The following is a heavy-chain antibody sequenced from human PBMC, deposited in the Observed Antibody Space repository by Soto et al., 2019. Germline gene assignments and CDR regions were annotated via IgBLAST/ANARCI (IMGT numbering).Heavy chain of an antibody. D-gene: IGHD1-26*01. CDR3: ARLARPPTSTFDY. CDR2: IYYSGST. V-gene: IGHV4-59*08. J-gene: IGHJ4*02. CDR1: GGSISSYY. Sequence: ASETLSLTCTVSGGSISSYYWSWIRQPPGKGLEWIGYIYYSGSTNYNPSLKSRVTISVDTSKNQFSLKLSSVAAADTAVYYCARLARPPTSTFDYWGQGTLVTVSS.